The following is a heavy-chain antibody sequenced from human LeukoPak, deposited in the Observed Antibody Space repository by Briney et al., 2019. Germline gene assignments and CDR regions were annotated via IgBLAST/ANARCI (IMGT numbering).Heavy chain of an antibody. CDR2: IYYSGST. CDR1: GGSISSGDYY. V-gene: IGHV4-30-4*01. Sequence: SQTLSLTCTVSGGSISSGDYYWSWIRQPPGKGLEWIGYIYYSGSTYYNPSLKSRVTISVDTSKNQFSLKLSSATAADTAVYYCARGVYDYVWGSYRSTLIDYWGQGTLVTVSS. D-gene: IGHD3-16*02. CDR3: ARGVYDYVWGSYRSTLIDY. J-gene: IGHJ4*02.